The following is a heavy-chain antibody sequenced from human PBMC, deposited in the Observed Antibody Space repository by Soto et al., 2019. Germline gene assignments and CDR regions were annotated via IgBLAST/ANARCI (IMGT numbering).Heavy chain of an antibody. D-gene: IGHD6-19*01. CDR3: AAYSSGWYYFDY. CDR1: GGTFSSYT. Sequence: SVKVSCKASGGTFSSYTISWVRQAPGQGLEWMGRIIPILGIANYAQKFQGRVTITADKSTSTAYMELSSLRSEDTAVYYCAAYSSGWYYFDYWGQGTLVTVSS. J-gene: IGHJ4*02. V-gene: IGHV1-69*02. CDR2: IIPILGIA.